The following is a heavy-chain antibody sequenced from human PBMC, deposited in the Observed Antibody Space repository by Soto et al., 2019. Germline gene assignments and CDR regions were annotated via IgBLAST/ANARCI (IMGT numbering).Heavy chain of an antibody. D-gene: IGHD4-4*01. J-gene: IGHJ6*02. V-gene: IGHV3-33*01. CDR2: VWYDGTNR. Sequence: QVQLVASGGGVVQPGRSLRLSCSASGFTFSTYGMHWVRQAPGKGLEWVAVVWYDGTNRDYADSVKGRFTISRDNSKSTLYLQMNSLRAEDTAVYYCARPSTETPSYYYYGMDVWGQGATVTVSS. CDR1: GFTFSTYG. CDR3: ARPSTETPSYYYYGMDV.